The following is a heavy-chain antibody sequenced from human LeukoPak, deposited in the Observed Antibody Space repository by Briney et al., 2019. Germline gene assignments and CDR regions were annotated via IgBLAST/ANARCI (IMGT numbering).Heavy chain of an antibody. J-gene: IGHJ4*02. V-gene: IGHV4-59*01. CDR2: IYYSGST. D-gene: IGHD5-12*01. CDR1: GGSISTYY. CDR3: ARGGGKSGYDRRLVDY. Sequence: PSETLSLTCTVSGGSISTYYWSWIRQPPGKGLEWIGYIYYSGSTNYNPSLKSRVTISVDTSKNQFSLKLSSVTAADTAVYYCARGGGKSGYDRRLVDYWGQGTLVTVSS.